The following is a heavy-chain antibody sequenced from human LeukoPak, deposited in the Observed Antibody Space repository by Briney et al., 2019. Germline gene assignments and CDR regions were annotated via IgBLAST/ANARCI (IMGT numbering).Heavy chain of an antibody. CDR2: IYYSGST. D-gene: IGHD3-16*02. Sequence: SETLSLTCTVSGGSISSSSYYWGWIRQPPGKGLEWIGSIYYSGSTYYNPSLKSRVTISVDTSKNQFSLKLSSVTAADTAVYYCATGADYVWGSYRHDYWGQGTLVTVSS. J-gene: IGHJ4*02. CDR3: ATGADYVWGSYRHDY. CDR1: GGSISSSSYY. V-gene: IGHV4-39*07.